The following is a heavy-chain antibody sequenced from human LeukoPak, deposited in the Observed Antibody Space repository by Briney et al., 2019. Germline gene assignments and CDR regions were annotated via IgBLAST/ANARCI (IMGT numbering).Heavy chain of an antibody. CDR1: GGSISSSSYY. D-gene: IGHD4-17*01. V-gene: IGHV4-39*07. J-gene: IGHJ6*03. CDR2: IYYSGST. Sequence: NPSETLSLTCTVSGGSISSSSYYWGWIRQPPGKGLEWIGSIYYSGSTYYNPSLKSRVTISVDTSKNQFSLKLSSVTAADTAVYYCAVDYGDYYYYYMDVWGKGTTVTVSS. CDR3: AVDYGDYYYYYMDV.